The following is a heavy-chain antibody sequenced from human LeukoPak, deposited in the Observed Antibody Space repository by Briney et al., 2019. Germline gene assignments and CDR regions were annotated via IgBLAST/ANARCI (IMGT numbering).Heavy chain of an antibody. CDR2: IYYSGST. V-gene: IGHV4-59*01. CDR3: ARWGEAAAGIYY. D-gene: IGHD6-13*01. J-gene: IGHJ4*02. CDR1: GGSIKNYY. Sequence: PSETLSLTCTVSGGSIKNYYWSWIRQSPGKGLEWLGYIYYSGSTNYNPFLKSRITISVDTPKNQFSLKLSSVTAADTAVYYCARWGEAAAGIYYWGQGTLVTVSS.